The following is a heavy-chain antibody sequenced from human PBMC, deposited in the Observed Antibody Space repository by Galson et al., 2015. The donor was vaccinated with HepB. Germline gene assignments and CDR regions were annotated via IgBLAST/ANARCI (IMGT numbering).Heavy chain of an antibody. CDR2: ISYDGSNK. V-gene: IGHV3-30*04. CDR1: GFTFSSYA. CDR3: AREGPGTYYDSSGAFDY. Sequence: SLRLSCAASGFTFSSYAMHWVRQAPGKGLEWVAVISYDGSNKYYADSVKGRFTISRDNSKNTLYLQMNSLRAEDTAVYYCAREGPGTYYDSSGAFDYWGQGTLVTVSS. J-gene: IGHJ4*02. D-gene: IGHD3-22*01.